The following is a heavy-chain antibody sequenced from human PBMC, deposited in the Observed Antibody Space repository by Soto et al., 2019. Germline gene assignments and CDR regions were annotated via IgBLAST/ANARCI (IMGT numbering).Heavy chain of an antibody. J-gene: IGHJ5*02. CDR3: ARYCSSTSCYRDADLNWFDP. CDR1: GGSISSYY. CDR2: IYYSGST. Sequence: SETLSLTCTVSGGSISSYYWSWIRQPPGKGLEWIGYIYYSGSTNYNPSLKSRVTISVDTSKNQFSLKLSSVTAADTAVYYCARYCSSTSCYRDADLNWFDPWGQGTLVTVSS. V-gene: IGHV4-59*08. D-gene: IGHD2-2*02.